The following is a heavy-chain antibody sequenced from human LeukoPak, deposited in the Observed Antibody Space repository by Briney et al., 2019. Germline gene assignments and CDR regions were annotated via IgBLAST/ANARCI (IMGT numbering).Heavy chain of an antibody. Sequence: RSGGSLRLSCAASGFTFSSYSMNWVRQAPGKGLEWVSSISSSSSYIYYADSVKGRFTISRDNAKNSLYLQMNSLRAEDTALYHCARVPAWIGADYYYYMDVWGKGTTVTISS. CDR3: ARVPAWIGADYYYYMDV. J-gene: IGHJ6*03. CDR1: GFTFSSYS. CDR2: ISSSSSYI. D-gene: IGHD1-26*01. V-gene: IGHV3-21*04.